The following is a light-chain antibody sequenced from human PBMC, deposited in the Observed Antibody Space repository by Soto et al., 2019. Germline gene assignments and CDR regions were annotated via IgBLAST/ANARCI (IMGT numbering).Light chain of an antibody. J-gene: IGLJ2*01. CDR1: SSDVGGYNY. V-gene: IGLV2-14*01. CDR2: EVS. CDR3: SSYASSRVSSTLVV. Sequence: QSALTQPASVSGSPGQSITISCTGTSSDVGGYNYVSWYQQHPGKAPKLMIYEVSNRPSGVSNRFSGSKSGNTASLTISGLQAEDEADYYCSSYASSRVSSTLVVFGGGTKVTVL.